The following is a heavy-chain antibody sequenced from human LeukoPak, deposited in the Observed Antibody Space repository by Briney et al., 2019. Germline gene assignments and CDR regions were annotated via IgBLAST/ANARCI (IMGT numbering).Heavy chain of an antibody. V-gene: IGHV3-7*01. CDR1: GFTFSSYW. CDR2: IKQDGSEK. J-gene: IGHJ6*02. D-gene: IGHD4-11*01. Sequence: PGGSLRLSCAASGFTFSSYWMSWVRQAPGKGLERVANIKQDGSEKYYVDSVKGRFTISRDNAKNSLYLQMNSLRAEDTAVYYCARGEVTTVYYYYYYGMDVWGQGTTVTVSS. CDR3: ARGEVTTVYYYYYYGMDV.